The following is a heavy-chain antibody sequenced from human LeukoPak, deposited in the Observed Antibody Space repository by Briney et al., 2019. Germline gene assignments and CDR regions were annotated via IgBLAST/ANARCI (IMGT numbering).Heavy chain of an antibody. V-gene: IGHV4-34*01. CDR2: INHSGST. Sequence: TSETLSLTCAVYGGSFSGYYWSWIRQPPGKGLEWIGEINHSGSTNYNPSLKSRVTISVDTSKNQFSLKLSSVTAADTAVYYCARGGITYYDFWSGYAHVRFDPWGQGTLVTVSS. CDR1: GGSFSGYY. D-gene: IGHD3-3*01. J-gene: IGHJ5*02. CDR3: ARGGITYYDFWSGYAHVRFDP.